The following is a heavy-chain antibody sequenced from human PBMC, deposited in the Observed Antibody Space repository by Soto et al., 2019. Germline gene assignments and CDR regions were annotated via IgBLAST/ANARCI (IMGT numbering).Heavy chain of an antibody. Sequence: PSETLSLTCTVSGGSISSSSYYWGWIRQPPGKGLEWIGSIYYSGSTYYNPSLKSRVTISVDTSKNQFSLKLSSVTAADTAVYYCARAYYDILTGYLIRVYGMDVWGQGTTVTVSS. D-gene: IGHD3-9*01. J-gene: IGHJ6*02. V-gene: IGHV4-39*01. CDR3: ARAYYDILTGYLIRVYGMDV. CDR2: IYYSGST. CDR1: GGSISSSSYY.